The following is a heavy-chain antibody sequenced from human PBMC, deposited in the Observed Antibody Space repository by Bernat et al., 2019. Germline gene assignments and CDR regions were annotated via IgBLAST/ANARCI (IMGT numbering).Heavy chain of an antibody. V-gene: IGHV3-33*01. CDR1: GFTFSSYG. CDR2: IWYDGSNK. CDR3: ALDSRSSDYFDY. Sequence: QVQLVESGGGVVQPGRSLRLSCAASGFTFSSYGMHWVRQAPGKGLEWVAVIWYDGSNKYYADSVKGRFTISRDNSKNTLYLQMNSLRAEDTAVYYCALDSRSSDYFDYWGQGTLVTVSS. D-gene: IGHD6-6*01. J-gene: IGHJ4*02.